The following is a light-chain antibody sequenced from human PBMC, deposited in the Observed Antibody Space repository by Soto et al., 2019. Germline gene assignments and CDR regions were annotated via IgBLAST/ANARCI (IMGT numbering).Light chain of an antibody. CDR3: QHREDWPLT. CDR2: DAS. V-gene: IGKV3-11*01. CDR1: QSVSTY. Sequence: EIVLTQSPATLSLPPGERATLSCRASQSVSTYLAWYQQKPGQAPRLLIYDASKRATGIPARFSGGGSGTDFTLTISSLEPEDFAVYYCQHREDWPLTFGGGTKVDIK. J-gene: IGKJ4*01.